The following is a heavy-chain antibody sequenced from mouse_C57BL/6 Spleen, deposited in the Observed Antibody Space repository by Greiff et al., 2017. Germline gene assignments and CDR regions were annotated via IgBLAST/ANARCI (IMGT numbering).Heavy chain of an antibody. CDR3: ARWGVTLMDY. Sequence: QVQLQQPGAELVMPGASVKLSCKASGYTFTSYWMHWVKQRPGQGLEWIGEIDPSDSYTNYNQKFNGKSTLTVDKSSSTAYMQLSSLTSEDSAVYYCARWGVTLMDYWGQGTSVTVSS. J-gene: IGHJ4*01. D-gene: IGHD2-2*01. V-gene: IGHV1-69*01. CDR2: IDPSDSYT. CDR1: GYTFTSYW.